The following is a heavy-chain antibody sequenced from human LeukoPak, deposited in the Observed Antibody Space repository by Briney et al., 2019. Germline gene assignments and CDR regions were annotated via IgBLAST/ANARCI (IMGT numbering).Heavy chain of an antibody. V-gene: IGHV1-18*01. CDR2: ISAYNGNT. CDR1: GGTFSSYA. Sequence: ASVKVSCKASGGTFSSYAISWVRQAPGQGLEWMGWISAYNGNTNYAQKLQGRVTMTTDTSTSTAYMELRSLRSDDTAEYYCARDTPRRYCSGGSCYSPSFDYWGQGTLVTVSS. J-gene: IGHJ4*02. D-gene: IGHD2-15*01. CDR3: ARDTPRRYCSGGSCYSPSFDY.